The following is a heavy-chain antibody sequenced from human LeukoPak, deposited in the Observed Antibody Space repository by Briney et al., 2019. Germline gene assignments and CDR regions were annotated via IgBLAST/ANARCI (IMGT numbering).Heavy chain of an antibody. V-gene: IGHV4-39*07. D-gene: IGHD6-13*01. J-gene: IGHJ5*02. Sequence: PSETLSLTCTVSGGSISSSSYYWGWIRQPPGKGLEWIGSIYYSGSTYYNPSLKSRVTISVDTSKNQFSLKLSSVTAADTAVYYCATVAAAGMRGVNWFDPWGQGTLVTVSS. CDR1: GGSISSSSYY. CDR3: ATVAAAGMRGVNWFDP. CDR2: IYYSGST.